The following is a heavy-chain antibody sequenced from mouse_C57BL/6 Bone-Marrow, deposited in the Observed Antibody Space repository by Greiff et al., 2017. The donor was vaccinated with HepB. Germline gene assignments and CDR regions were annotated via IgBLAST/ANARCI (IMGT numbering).Heavy chain of an antibody. J-gene: IGHJ4*01. Sequence: EVKVVESGGDLVKPGGSLKLSCAASGFTFSSYGMSWVRQTPDKRLEWVATISSGGSYTYYPDSVKGRFTISRDNAKNTLYLQMSSLKSEDTAMYYCARHWIYYYGSRSYAMDYWGQGTSVTVSS. V-gene: IGHV5-6*01. CDR3: ARHWIYYYGSRSYAMDY. D-gene: IGHD1-1*01. CDR2: ISSGGSYT. CDR1: GFTFSSYG.